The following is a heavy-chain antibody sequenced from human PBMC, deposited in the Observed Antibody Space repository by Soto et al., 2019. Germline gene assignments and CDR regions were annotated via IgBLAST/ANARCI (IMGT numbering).Heavy chain of an antibody. J-gene: IGHJ6*03. Sequence: GGSLRLSCAASGFTFSDYYMSWIRQAPGKGLEWVSYISSSGSTIYYADSVKGRFTISRDNAKNSLYLQMNSLRAEDTAVYYCARGLQLEHPRARKYYYYYYYMDVWGKGTTVTVSS. V-gene: IGHV3-11*01. CDR1: GFTFSDYY. CDR3: ARGLQLEHPRARKYYYYYYYMDV. D-gene: IGHD1-1*01. CDR2: ISSSGSTI.